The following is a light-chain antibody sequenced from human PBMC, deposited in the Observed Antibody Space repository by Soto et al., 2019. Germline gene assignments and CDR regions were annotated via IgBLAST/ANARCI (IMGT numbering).Light chain of an antibody. J-gene: IGKJ1*01. CDR2: AAS. CDR3: QQHGPSPWT. V-gene: IGKV3-20*01. Sequence: IDLTQSPGTLSLSPGDRATLFCRASQTVPGSTVAWYQQKPGRVPRLLIYAASIRATGIPDRFSGSGSGTDFTLTISRLEPEDFAVYRCQQHGPSPWTFGQGTKVEVK. CDR1: QTVPGST.